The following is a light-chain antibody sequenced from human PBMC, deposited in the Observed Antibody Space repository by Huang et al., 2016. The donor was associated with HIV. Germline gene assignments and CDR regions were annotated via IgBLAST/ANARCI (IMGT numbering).Light chain of an antibody. CDR1: QSVSSY. CDR2: DAS. CDR3: QQRSNWA. J-gene: IGKJ5*01. Sequence: EIVLTQSPATLSFSPGERATRSCRASQSVSSYLAWYQQKPGQAPRLLIYDASNRATGIPARFSGSGSGTDFTLTISSLEPEDFAVYYCQQRSNWAFGQGTRLEIK. V-gene: IGKV3-11*01.